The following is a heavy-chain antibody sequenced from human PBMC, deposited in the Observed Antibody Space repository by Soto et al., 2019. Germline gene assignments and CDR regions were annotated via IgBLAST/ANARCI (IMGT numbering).Heavy chain of an antibody. CDR3: ASEYSSGGSCYYYGMDV. J-gene: IGHJ6*02. CDR2: IWYDGSNK. V-gene: IGHV3-33*01. D-gene: IGHD2-15*01. CDR1: GFTFSSYG. Sequence: ESGGGVVQPGRSLRLSCAASGFTFSSYGMHWVRQAPGKGLEWVAVIWYDGSNKYYADSVKGRFTISRDNSKNTLYLQMNSLRAEDTAVYYCASEYSSGGSCYYYGMDVWGQGTTVTVSS.